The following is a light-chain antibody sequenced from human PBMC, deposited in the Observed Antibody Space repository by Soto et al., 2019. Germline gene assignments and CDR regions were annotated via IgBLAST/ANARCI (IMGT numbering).Light chain of an antibody. CDR3: QQYDRSPVT. CDR2: KAS. Sequence: DSQMTQSPSTLAASVGDRVTITCRASQSVSTWLAWYQQKPGKAPKLLIYKASILQSGVSSRFSGSGSGTDFTLTISGLQPDDFATYYCQQYDRSPVTFGGGNKVEVK. CDR1: QSVSTW. V-gene: IGKV1-5*03. J-gene: IGKJ4*01.